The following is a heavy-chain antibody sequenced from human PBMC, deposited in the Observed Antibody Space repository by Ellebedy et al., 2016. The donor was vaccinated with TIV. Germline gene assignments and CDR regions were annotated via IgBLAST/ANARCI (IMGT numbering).Heavy chain of an antibody. D-gene: IGHD7-27*01. Sequence: ASVKVSCXASGYTFTNYGISWVRQAPGQGLQWMGWIHIYQGVTNFAPKFQGRVTLTTDTSTSTAYMEVRSLGSVDTAVYYCAGDPLGRGRFDPWGQGTLVTVSS. CDR3: AGDPLGRGRFDP. V-gene: IGHV1-18*01. J-gene: IGHJ5*02. CDR2: IHIYQGVT. CDR1: GYTFTNYG.